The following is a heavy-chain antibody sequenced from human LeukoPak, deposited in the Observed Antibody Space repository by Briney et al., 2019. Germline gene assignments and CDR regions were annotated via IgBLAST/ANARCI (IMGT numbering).Heavy chain of an antibody. CDR2: INWSSDTI. CDR1: GFTFDDYA. V-gene: IGHV3-9*01. Sequence: GRSLRLSCAASGFTFDDYAMHWVRQALGKGLEWVAGINWSSDTIGYADSVRGRFTVSRDNAKNSLVLHMNSLRTDDTALYYCAKATTFFDAFDIWGRGTRVTVSS. J-gene: IGHJ3*02. CDR3: AKATTFFDAFDI. D-gene: IGHD2/OR15-2a*01.